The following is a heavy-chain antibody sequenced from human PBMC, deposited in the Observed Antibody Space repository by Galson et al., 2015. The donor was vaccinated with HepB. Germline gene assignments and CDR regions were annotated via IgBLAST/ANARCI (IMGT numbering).Heavy chain of an antibody. CDR2: INPSGGST. Sequence: SVKVSCKASGYTFTSYYMHWARQAPGQGLEWMGIINPSGGSTSYAQKFQGRVTMTRDTSTSTVYMELSSLRSEDTAVYYCARDNRGAGLTLGHFDYWGQGTLVTVPS. D-gene: IGHD1-14*01. V-gene: IGHV1-46*01. CDR1: GYTFTSYY. CDR3: ARDNRGAGLTLGHFDY. J-gene: IGHJ4*02.